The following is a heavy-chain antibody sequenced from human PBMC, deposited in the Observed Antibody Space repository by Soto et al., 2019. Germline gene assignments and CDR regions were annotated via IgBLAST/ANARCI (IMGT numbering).Heavy chain of an antibody. CDR3: ARDPSNTSGYYQFFDY. D-gene: IGHD3-22*01. CDR2: ISAYNGDT. Sequence: QVQLVQSGAEVKNPGASVRVSCEASGYTFTNHGISWVRQAPGQGLEWMGWISAYNGDTKYAQKFQGRVTLTTDSSTSTAYMELRSLSSDDPAVYYCARDPSNTSGYYQFFDYWGQGTLVTVSS. CDR1: GYTFTNHG. J-gene: IGHJ4*02. V-gene: IGHV1-18*01.